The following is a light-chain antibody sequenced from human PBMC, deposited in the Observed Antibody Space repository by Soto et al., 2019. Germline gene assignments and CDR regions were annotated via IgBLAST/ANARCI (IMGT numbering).Light chain of an antibody. CDR1: PSVGNY. V-gene: IGKV3-11*01. J-gene: IGKJ5*01. Sequence: EIVLTQSPATLSLSPGERATLSCRASPSVGNYLAWYQQKPGQAPRLLIYDASNRAPGIPARFSGSGSGTDFTLIISSLEPEDFAVYYCQQRIDLPVTFGQGTRLEIK. CDR2: DAS. CDR3: QQRIDLPVT.